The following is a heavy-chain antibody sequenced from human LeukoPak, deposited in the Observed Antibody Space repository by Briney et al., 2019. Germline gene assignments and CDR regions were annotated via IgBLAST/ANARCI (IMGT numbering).Heavy chain of an antibody. CDR2: ISSNGGST. J-gene: IGHJ3*02. V-gene: IGHV3-64*01. CDR3: ARGNTMIVVVPDAFDI. CDR1: GFTFSSYA. D-gene: IGHD3-22*01. Sequence: GGSLRLSCAASGFTFSSYAMHWVRQAPGKGLEYVSAISSNGGSTYYANSVKGRFTISRDNSKNTLYLQMGSLRAEDMAVYYCARGNTMIVVVPDAFDIWGQGTMVTVSS.